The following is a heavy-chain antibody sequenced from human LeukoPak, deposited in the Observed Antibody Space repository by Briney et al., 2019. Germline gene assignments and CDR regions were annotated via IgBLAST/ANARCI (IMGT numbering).Heavy chain of an antibody. CDR2: IKTDGGET. J-gene: IGHJ3*02. Sequence: PGGSLRLSCVASRFTFSNYWMTWVRQAPGKGLERVANIKTDGGETYYIESVKGRFTISRDNARTTLYLQLNSLRADDTAVYYCAREATHSSGWAAFDIWGQGTMVTVFS. CDR3: AREATHSSGWAAFDI. CDR1: RFTFSNYW. D-gene: IGHD6-19*01. V-gene: IGHV3-7*01.